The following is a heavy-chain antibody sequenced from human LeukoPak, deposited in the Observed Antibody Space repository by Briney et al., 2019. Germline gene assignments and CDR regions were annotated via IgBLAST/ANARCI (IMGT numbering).Heavy chain of an antibody. CDR3: ARRYSSSSSWYSVDY. Sequence: GGSLRLSCAASGFIFSDYEMNWVRQAPGKGLEWISYISTRGPTTFYADSVEGRFTISRDNSKNTLYLQMNSLRTEDTAVFYCARRYSSSSSWYSVDYWGQGTLVTVSS. CDR2: ISTRGPTT. CDR1: GFIFSDYE. D-gene: IGHD6-13*01. J-gene: IGHJ4*02. V-gene: IGHV3-48*03.